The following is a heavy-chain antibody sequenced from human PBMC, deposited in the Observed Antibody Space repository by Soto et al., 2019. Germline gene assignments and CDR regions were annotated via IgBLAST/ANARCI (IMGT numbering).Heavy chain of an antibody. D-gene: IGHD2-2*01. Sequence: SVKVSCKASGFTFTSSAMQWVRQARGQRLEWIGWIVVGSGNTNYAQKFQERVTITRDMSTSTAYMELSSLRSEDTAVYYCAAGTRQDCSSTSCSTNYYYYMDVWGKGTTVTVSS. CDR2: IVVGSGNT. J-gene: IGHJ6*03. V-gene: IGHV1-58*02. CDR3: AAGTRQDCSSTSCSTNYYYYMDV. CDR1: GFTFTSSA.